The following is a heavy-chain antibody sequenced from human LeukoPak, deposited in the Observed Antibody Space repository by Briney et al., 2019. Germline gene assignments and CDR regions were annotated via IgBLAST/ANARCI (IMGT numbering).Heavy chain of an antibody. Sequence: SQTLSLTCTVSGGSISSGSYYWSWIRQPAGKGLEWIGRIYTSGSTNYNPSLKSRVTISVDTSKNQFSLKLSSVAAADTAVYYCARDLFWIAAANTNNNAFDIWGQGTMVTVSS. CDR1: GGSISSGSYY. D-gene: IGHD6-13*01. CDR3: ARDLFWIAAANTNNNAFDI. CDR2: IYTSGST. V-gene: IGHV4-61*02. J-gene: IGHJ3*02.